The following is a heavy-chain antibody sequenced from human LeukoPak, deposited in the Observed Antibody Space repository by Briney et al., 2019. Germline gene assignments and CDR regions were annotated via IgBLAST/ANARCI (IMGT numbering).Heavy chain of an antibody. CDR2: ISYDGSNK. Sequence: GRSLRLSCAASGFTFSNYGMHWVRQAPGKGLEWVAVISYDGSNKYYADSVKGQFTISRDNSKNTLYLQMNSLRAEDTAVYYCARAPVVTAIFAFDIWGQGTMVTVSS. J-gene: IGHJ3*02. D-gene: IGHD2-21*02. CDR3: ARAPVVTAIFAFDI. V-gene: IGHV3-30*03. CDR1: GFTFSNYG.